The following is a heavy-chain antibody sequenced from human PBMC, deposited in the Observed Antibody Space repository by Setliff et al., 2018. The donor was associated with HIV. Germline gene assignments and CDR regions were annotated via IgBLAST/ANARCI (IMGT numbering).Heavy chain of an antibody. CDR3: ARAQRGRGYSHGHWYFDL. V-gene: IGHV4-59*01. J-gene: IGHJ2*01. CDR1: GDSITSYY. Sequence: SETLSLTCTVSGDSITSYYWSWIRQPPGKGLEWIGYIYYTGSTNYNPSLKSRLTISVDTSKNQFSLRLTSVTAADTAVYYCARAQRGRGYSHGHWYFDLWGRGTLVTVSS. CDR2: IYYTGST. D-gene: IGHD5-18*01.